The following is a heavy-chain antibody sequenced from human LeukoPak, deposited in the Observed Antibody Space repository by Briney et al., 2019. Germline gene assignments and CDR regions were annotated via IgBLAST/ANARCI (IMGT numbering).Heavy chain of an antibody. CDR1: GFTFDDYG. D-gene: IGHD3-10*01. CDR3: ATDYYGSRVRYYYYMDV. J-gene: IGHJ6*03. Sequence: RSLRLSCAASGFTFDDYGMSWVRQAPGKGLEWVSGINWNGGSTGYADSVKGRFTISRDNAKNSLYLQMNSLRADYTALYYCATDYYGSRVRYYYYMDVWGKGTTVTVSS. V-gene: IGHV3-20*04. CDR2: INWNGGST.